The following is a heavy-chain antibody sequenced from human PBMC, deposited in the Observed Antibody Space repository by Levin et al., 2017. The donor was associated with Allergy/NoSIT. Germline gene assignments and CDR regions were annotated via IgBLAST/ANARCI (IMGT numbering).Heavy chain of an antibody. J-gene: IGHJ4*02. V-gene: IGHV3-7*01. CDR3: ARGSGWYGFDH. CDR1: GFTFNDYW. CDR2: IKHDGGER. Sequence: PGESLKISCVASGFTFNDYWMTWVRQAPGKGLEWVANIKHDGGERYYVDSVKGRFTISRDNAKNSLYLQMDSLRAEDTAVFYCARGSGWYGFDHWGQGTLVTVSS. D-gene: IGHD6-19*01.